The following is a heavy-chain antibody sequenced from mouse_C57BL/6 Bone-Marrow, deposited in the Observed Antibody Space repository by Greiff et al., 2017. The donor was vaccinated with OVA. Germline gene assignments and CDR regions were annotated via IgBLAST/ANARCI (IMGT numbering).Heavy chain of an antibody. CDR1: GFTFSSYG. CDR2: ISSGGSYT. J-gene: IGHJ2*01. CDR3: ARQGDVKDD. Sequence: EVQLVESGGDLVKPGGSLKLSCAASGFTFSSYGMSWVRQTPDKRLEWVATISSGGSYTYYPDSVKGRFTISRDNAKNTLYLQMSSLKSEDTAMYYCARQGDVKDDWGQGTTLTVSS. V-gene: IGHV5-6*01. D-gene: IGHD3-3*01.